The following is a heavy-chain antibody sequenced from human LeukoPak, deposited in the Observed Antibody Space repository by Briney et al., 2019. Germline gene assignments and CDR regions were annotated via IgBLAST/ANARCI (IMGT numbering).Heavy chain of an antibody. J-gene: IGHJ4*02. CDR3: ARLEGSSLIFDY. Sequence: SAPTLVNPTQTLTLTCTFSGFSLSTSGMCVSWIRQPPGKALEWLALIDWDDDKYYSTSLKTRLTISKDTSKNQVVLTMTNMDPVDTATYYCARLEGSSLIFDYWGQGTLVTVSS. CDR1: GFSLSTSGMC. V-gene: IGHV2-70*01. D-gene: IGHD6-13*01. CDR2: IDWDDDK.